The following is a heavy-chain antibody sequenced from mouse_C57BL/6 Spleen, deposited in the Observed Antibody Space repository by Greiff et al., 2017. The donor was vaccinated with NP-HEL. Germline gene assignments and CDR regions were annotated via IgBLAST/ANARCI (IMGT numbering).Heavy chain of an antibody. J-gene: IGHJ3*01. CDR2: INPNNGGT. V-gene: IGHV1-22*01. CDR1: GYTFTDYN. CDR3: ARGYYGSTWFAY. Sequence: EVQLQQSGPELVKPGASVKMSCKASGYTFTDYNMHWVKQSHGKSLEWIGYINPNNGGTSYNQKFKGKATLTVNKSSSTAYMELRSLTSEESAVYYCARGYYGSTWFAYWGQGTLVTVSA. D-gene: IGHD1-1*01.